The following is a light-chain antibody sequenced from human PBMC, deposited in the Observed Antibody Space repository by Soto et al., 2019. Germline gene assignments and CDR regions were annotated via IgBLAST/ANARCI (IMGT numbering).Light chain of an antibody. CDR2: GNS. CDR1: SSNIGAGYD. V-gene: IGLV1-40*01. J-gene: IGLJ1*01. CDR3: QSYDSSLSVYV. Sequence: QPVLTQPTSVSGAPGQRVTISCTGSSSNIGAGYDVHWYQQLPGTAPKLLIYGNSNRPSGVPDRFSGSKSGTSASLAITGLQAEDEADYYCQSYDSSLSVYVFGTGTKLTVL.